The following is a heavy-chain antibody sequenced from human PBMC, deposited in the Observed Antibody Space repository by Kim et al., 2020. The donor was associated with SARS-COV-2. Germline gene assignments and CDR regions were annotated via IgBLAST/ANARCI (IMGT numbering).Heavy chain of an antibody. CDR2: IYYSGST. Sequence: SETLSLTCTVSGGSISSSSYYWGWIRQPPGKGLEWIGSIYYSGSTYYNPSLKSRVTISVDTSKNQFSLKLSSVTAADTAVYYCAREPPDRYSSGWYSPYWGQGTLVTVSS. D-gene: IGHD6-19*01. J-gene: IGHJ4*02. CDR3: AREPPDRYSSGWYSPY. CDR1: GGSISSSSYY. V-gene: IGHV4-39*07.